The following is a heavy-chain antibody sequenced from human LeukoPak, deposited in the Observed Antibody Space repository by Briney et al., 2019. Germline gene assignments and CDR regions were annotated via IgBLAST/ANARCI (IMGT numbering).Heavy chain of an antibody. CDR2: IFSNDEK. CDR1: GCSLGNARMG. CDR3: ARIRGWQWPFIDY. V-gene: IGHV2-26*01. Sequence: TASGPTLVNPPETLTLTCTVSGCSLGNARMGVSRIRQPPGKALEWLSHIFSNDEKSYSTSLKSRLTISKDTSKSQVVLTMTNMDPVDTATYYCARIRGWQWPFIDYWGQGTLVAVSS. D-gene: IGHD6-19*01. J-gene: IGHJ4*02.